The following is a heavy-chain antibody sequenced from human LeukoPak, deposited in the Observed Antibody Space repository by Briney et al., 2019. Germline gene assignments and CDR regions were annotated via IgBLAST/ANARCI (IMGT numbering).Heavy chain of an antibody. D-gene: IGHD3-9*01. CDR2: INSDGSST. V-gene: IGHV3-74*01. J-gene: IGHJ2*01. CDR3: ARVSRNYDILTGYYNHWYFDL. CDR1: GFTFSSHW. Sequence: GGSLRLSCAASGFTFSSHWMHWARQAPGKGLVWVSRINSDGSSTSYADSVKGRFTISRDNAKNTLYLQMNSLRAEDTAVYHCARVSRNYDILTGYYNHWYFDLWGRGTLVTVSS.